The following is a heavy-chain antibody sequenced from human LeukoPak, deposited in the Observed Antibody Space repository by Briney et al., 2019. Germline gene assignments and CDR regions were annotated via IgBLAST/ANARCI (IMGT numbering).Heavy chain of an antibody. Sequence: GGSLRLSCAASGFTFSSYWMSWVRQAPGKGLEWVSSISSSSSYIYYADSVKGRFTISRDNAKNSLYLQMNSLRAEDTAVYYCARGSHDGDYGVWGQGTLVTVSS. J-gene: IGHJ4*02. CDR3: ARGSHDGDYGV. CDR2: ISSSSSYI. CDR1: GFTFSSYW. V-gene: IGHV3-21*01. D-gene: IGHD4-17*01.